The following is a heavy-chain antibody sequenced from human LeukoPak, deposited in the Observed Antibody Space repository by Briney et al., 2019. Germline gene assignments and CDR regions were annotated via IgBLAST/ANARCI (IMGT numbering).Heavy chain of an antibody. Sequence: GGSLRLSCSASGFTFRTYAMHWVRQAPGKGLEWVAVIFDERNKFVADSVKGRFTISRDNSKNTLYLQMNSLRDEDTAVYYCARDPTAAEPDYFDYWGQGTLVTVSS. V-gene: IGHV3-30*04. J-gene: IGHJ4*02. D-gene: IGHD1-14*01. CDR3: ARDPTAAEPDYFDY. CDR1: GFTFRTYA. CDR2: IFDERNK.